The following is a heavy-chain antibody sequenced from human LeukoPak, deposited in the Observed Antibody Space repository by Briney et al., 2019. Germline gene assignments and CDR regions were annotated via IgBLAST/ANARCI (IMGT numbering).Heavy chain of an antibody. CDR1: GGSISSYY. V-gene: IGHV4-59*01. CDR2: IYYSGST. J-gene: IGHJ5*02. D-gene: IGHD6-19*01. CDR3: ARDMSPSRYSSGWYA. Sequence: PSETLSLTCTVSGGSISSYYWGWIRQPPGKGLEWIGYIYYSGSTNYNPSLKSRVTISVDTSKNQFSLKLSSVTAADTAVYYCARDMSPSRYSSGWYAWGQGTLVTVSS.